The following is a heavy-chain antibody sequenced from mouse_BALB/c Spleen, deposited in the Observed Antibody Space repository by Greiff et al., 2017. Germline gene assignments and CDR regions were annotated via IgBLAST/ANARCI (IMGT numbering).Heavy chain of an antibody. CDR2: IYPGDGDT. D-gene: IGHD2-1*01. J-gene: IGHJ2*01. V-gene: IGHV1-87*01. CDR3: ARGYYGNFFDY. Sequence: VQLQQSGAELARPGASVKLSCKASGYTFTSYWMQWVKQRPGQGLEWIGAIYPGDGDTRYTQKFKGKATLTADKSSSTAYMQLSSLASEDSAVYYCARGYYGNFFDYWGQGTTLTVSS. CDR1: GYTFTSYW.